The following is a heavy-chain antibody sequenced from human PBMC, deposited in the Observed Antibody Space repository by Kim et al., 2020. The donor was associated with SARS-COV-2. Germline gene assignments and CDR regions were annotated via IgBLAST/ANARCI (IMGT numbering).Heavy chain of an antibody. V-gene: IGHV1-3*01. J-gene: IGHJ5*02. Sequence: QKFQGRVTITRDTSASTAYMELGSLRSEDMAVYYCARAGIAAAGTRWFDPWGQGTLVTVSS. D-gene: IGHD6-13*01. CDR3: ARAGIAAAGTRWFDP.